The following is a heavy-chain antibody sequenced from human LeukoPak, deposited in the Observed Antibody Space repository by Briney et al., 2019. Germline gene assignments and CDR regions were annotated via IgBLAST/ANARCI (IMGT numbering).Heavy chain of an antibody. J-gene: IGHJ4*02. Sequence: GASVKVSCKASGYTFTGYYMHWVRQAPGQGLEWMGWINPNSGGTNYAQKFQGWVTMTRDTSISTAYMELSRLRSDDTAVYYCARGSHIVVVPALLDYWGQGTLVTVSS. V-gene: IGHV1-2*04. CDR1: GYTFTGYY. CDR3: ARGSHIVVVPALLDY. CDR2: INPNSGGT. D-gene: IGHD2-2*01.